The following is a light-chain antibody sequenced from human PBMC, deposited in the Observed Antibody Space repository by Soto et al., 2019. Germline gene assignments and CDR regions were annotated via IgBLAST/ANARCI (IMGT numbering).Light chain of an antibody. V-gene: IGKV3-20*01. Sequence: EIVMTQSPATLSVSPGERATLSCRASQSVSINLAWYQQKPGQAPRLLIYGASSRATGIPDRFSGSGSGTDFTLTISRLEPEDFAVYYCQQYGISPRTFGQGTKVDI. CDR3: QQYGISPRT. CDR1: QSVSIN. CDR2: GAS. J-gene: IGKJ1*01.